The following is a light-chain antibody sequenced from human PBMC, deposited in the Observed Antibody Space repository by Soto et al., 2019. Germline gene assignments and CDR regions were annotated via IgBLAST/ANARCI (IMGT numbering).Light chain of an antibody. V-gene: IGKV3-15*01. CDR1: QSVNSN. Sequence: EIVMTQSPATLSVSPGERATLSCRARQSVNSNLAWYQQKPGQAPSLIIYATSTRATGIPDRFSGSGSGTEFSLSISNLQSEDFAVYHCQQYDNKPPITFGQGTRLEIK. CDR2: ATS. CDR3: QQYDNKPPIT. J-gene: IGKJ5*01.